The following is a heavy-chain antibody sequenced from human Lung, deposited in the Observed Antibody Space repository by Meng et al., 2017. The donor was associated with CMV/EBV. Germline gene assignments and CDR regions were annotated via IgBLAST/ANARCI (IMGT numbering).Heavy chain of an antibody. Sequence: SCAASGFTFSRYWMHWVRQTPEKGLVWGSRIKTDGTYSNYADYVKGRCTISRDNARKTLYLQMNSLRGEDTAVYFCVRDGDHWTFDYWGQGTVVTCSS. V-gene: IGHV3-74*01. J-gene: IGHJ4*02. CDR2: IKTDGTYS. CDR3: VRDGDHWTFDY. D-gene: IGHD1-1*01. CDR1: GFTFSRYW.